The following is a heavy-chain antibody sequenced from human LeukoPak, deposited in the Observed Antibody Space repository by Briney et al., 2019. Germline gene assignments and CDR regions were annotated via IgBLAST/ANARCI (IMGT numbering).Heavy chain of an antibody. V-gene: IGHV4-39*07. CDR3: ARVGTTVTTPS. Sequence: SETLSLTCTVSGGSISSSSYYWGWIRQPPGKGLEWIGSIYYSGSTYYNPSLKSRVTISVDTSKNQFSLKLSSVTAADTAVYYCARVGTTVTTPSWGQGTLVTVSS. CDR1: GGSISSSSYY. J-gene: IGHJ5*02. D-gene: IGHD4-17*01. CDR2: IYYSGST.